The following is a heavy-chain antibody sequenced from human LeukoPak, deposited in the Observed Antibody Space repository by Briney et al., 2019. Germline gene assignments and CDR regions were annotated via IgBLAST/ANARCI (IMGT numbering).Heavy chain of an antibody. J-gene: IGHJ4*02. CDR3: ARAMKVATFDY. V-gene: IGHV3-11*05. CDR2: ISSSSSYT. CDR1: GFTFSDYY. Sequence: GGSLRLSCAASGFTFSDYYMSWIRQAPGKGLEWVPYISSSSSYTNYADSVKGRFTISRDNAKNSLYLQMNSLRAEDTAVYYCARAMKVATFDYWGQGTLVTVSS.